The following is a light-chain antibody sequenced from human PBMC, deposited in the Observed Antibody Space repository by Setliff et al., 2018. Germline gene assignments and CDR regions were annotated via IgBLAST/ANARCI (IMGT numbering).Light chain of an antibody. J-gene: IGKJ4*01. CDR3: QQYNDRPLT. CDR1: QGVSSN. CDR2: GTS. V-gene: IGKV3-15*01. Sequence: EIVMTQSPATLSVSPGERTTLSCRASQGVSSNLAWYQQKPGQAPRLLIYGTSTRATGIPARFSGSGSGTEFTLTISSLQSEDFAVYYCQQYNDRPLTFGGGTKVDIK.